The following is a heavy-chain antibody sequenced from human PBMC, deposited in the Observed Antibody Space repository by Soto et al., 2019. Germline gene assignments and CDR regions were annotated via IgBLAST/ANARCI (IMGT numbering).Heavy chain of an antibody. CDR2: IIPILGIA. J-gene: IGHJ3*02. D-gene: IGHD2-15*01. Sequence: QVQLVQSGAEVKKPGSSVKVSCKASGGTFSSYTISWVRQAPGQGLEWMGRIIPILGIANYAQKFQGRVTITADKSTSTAYMELSSLRSEDTAVYYCARHPWCSGGSCYSDAFDIWGLGTMVTVSS. CDR3: ARHPWCSGGSCYSDAFDI. CDR1: GGTFSSYT. V-gene: IGHV1-69*02.